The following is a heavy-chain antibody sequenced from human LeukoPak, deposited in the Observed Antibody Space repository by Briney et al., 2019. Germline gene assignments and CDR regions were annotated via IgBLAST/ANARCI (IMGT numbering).Heavy chain of an antibody. D-gene: IGHD3/OR15-3a*01. CDR3: ARDLGGLVNKPY. CDR2: ISSDGSST. CDR1: GFTFSSYW. V-gene: IGHV3-74*01. J-gene: IGHJ4*02. Sequence: PGGSLRLSCAASGFTFSSYWMHWVRQAPGKGLVWVSRISSDGSSTSYADSVKGRFTISRDNAKNTLYLQMNSLRAEDTAVYYCARDLGGLVNKPYWGQGTLVTVSS.